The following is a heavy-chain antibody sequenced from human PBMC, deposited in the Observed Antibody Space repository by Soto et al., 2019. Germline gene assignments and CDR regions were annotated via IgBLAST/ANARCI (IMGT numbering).Heavy chain of an antibody. D-gene: IGHD2-15*01. Sequence: QVQLVESGGGVVQPGTSLRLSCVASGFTFSKFDMHWIRQTPDKRLQWVAFIAYDGINKYYTGSVKGRFTVSRDNSKSTVFLQMNNLGLEDTATYFCARGDQYDILLRYYAMDVWGLGTTVTISS. J-gene: IGHJ6*02. CDR2: IAYDGINK. CDR3: ARGDQYDILLRYYAMDV. V-gene: IGHV3-30-3*01. CDR1: GFTFSKFD.